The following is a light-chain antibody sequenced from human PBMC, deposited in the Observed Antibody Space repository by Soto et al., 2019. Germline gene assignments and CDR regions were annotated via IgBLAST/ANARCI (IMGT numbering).Light chain of an antibody. J-gene: IGKJ1*01. V-gene: IGKV3-15*01. CDR2: GAS. CDR1: QSVSNN. CDR3: QQYTNWPPWT. Sequence: EIVMTQSPATLSVSPGERATLSCRASQSVSNNLAWYQQKAGQAPRLLIYGASPRATGIPARFSGSGYGTEFTLTISRLQSEDFSVYYCQQYTNWPPWTLGQGTKVEIK.